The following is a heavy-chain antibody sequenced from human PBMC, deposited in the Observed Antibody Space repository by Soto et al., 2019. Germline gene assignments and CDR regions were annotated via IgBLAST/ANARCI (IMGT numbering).Heavy chain of an antibody. Sequence: EVQLVQSAAEVKKPGESLKISCKGSGYSFSTHWIGWVRQMPGKGLEWMGIIYPGDSDVRYSPSLQGQVTMSVDKSINTAYLQWSSLKTPDTAMYYCVRSFSCSRGPCTTDYWGQGTLVTVSS. CDR2: IYPGDSDV. CDR3: VRSFSCSRGPCTTDY. J-gene: IGHJ4*02. D-gene: IGHD2-15*01. V-gene: IGHV5-51*03. CDR1: GYSFSTHW.